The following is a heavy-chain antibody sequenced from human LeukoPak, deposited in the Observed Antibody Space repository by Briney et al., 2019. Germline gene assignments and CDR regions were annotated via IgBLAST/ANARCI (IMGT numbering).Heavy chain of an antibody. CDR3: AREGLPISFAFDI. Sequence: ASVKVSCKASGGTFSSYAISWVRQAPGQGLEWMGRIIPILGTANYAQKFQGRVTITADKSTSTAYMELSSLRSEDTAVYYCAREGLPISFAFDIWGQGTMVTVSS. D-gene: IGHD3-3*01. J-gene: IGHJ3*02. CDR1: GGTFSSYA. V-gene: IGHV1-69*04. CDR2: IIPILGTA.